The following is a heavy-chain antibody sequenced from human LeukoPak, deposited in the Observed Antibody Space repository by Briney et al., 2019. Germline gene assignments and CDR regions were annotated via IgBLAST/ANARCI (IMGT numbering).Heavy chain of an antibody. J-gene: IGHJ6*02. D-gene: IGHD6-13*01. V-gene: IGHV3-30-3*01. Sequence: GGGPGVSRAAPRFTFSRYGMPWVRPGPRKGGEGGGVISYDGSNKYYADSVKGRFTISRDNSKNTLYLQMNSLRAEDTAVYYCARDRIAAPKAYGMDVWGQGTTVTVSS. CDR2: ISYDGSNK. CDR1: RFTFSRYG. CDR3: ARDRIAAPKAYGMDV.